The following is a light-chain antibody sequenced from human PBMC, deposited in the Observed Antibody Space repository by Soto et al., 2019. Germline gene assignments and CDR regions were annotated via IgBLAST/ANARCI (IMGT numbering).Light chain of an antibody. V-gene: IGKV3-20*01. CDR1: QSVSISY. J-gene: IGKJ4*01. CDR2: GAS. CDR3: QQYDSSPPFALT. Sequence: EIVLTQSPGTLSLSPGERATLSCRASQSVSISYLAWYQQRPGQAPRLLIYGASSSATGIPDRFSGSGSGTDFTLTINRLEPEDFAVYYCQQYDSSPPFALTFGGGTKVDIK.